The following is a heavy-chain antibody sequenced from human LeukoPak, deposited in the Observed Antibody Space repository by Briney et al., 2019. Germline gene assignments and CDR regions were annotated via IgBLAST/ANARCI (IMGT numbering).Heavy chain of an antibody. J-gene: IGHJ4*02. CDR1: GGSMSSYY. CDR3: ARAPKTQLGAAPFDF. Sequence: KPSETLSLTCTVSGGSMSSYYWSWIRQPPGRGLEWVGYIYYSGSTNYNPSLESRVTISVDTSKTQFSLKLSSVTAADTAMYYCARAPKTQLGAAPFDFWGQGTLVTVSS. V-gene: IGHV4-59*01. D-gene: IGHD1-26*01. CDR2: IYYSGST.